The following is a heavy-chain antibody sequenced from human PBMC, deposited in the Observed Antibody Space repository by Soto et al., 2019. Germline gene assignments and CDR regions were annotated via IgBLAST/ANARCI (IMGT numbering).Heavy chain of an antibody. CDR3: ARDREYTDIHYYYGMDV. CDR2: ISYDGSNK. CDR1: GFTFSSYA. Sequence: GVYLRLSCSASGFTFSSYAMHWVRQAPGKGLEWVAVISYDGSNKYYADSVKGRFTISRDNSKNTLYLQMNSLRAEDTAVYYCARDREYTDIHYYYGMDVWGPGTTVTVSS. J-gene: IGHJ6*02. V-gene: IGHV3-30-3*01. D-gene: IGHD5-18*01.